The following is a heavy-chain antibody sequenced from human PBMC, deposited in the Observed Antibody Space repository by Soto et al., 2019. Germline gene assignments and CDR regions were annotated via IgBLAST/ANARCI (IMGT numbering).Heavy chain of an antibody. CDR1: GFTFSSYA. V-gene: IGHV3-23*01. Sequence: GGSLRLSCAASGFTFSSYAMSWVRQAPGKGLEWVSAISGSGGSTYYADSVKGRFTISRDNSKNTLYLQMNSLRAEDTAVYYCAKAGGQWLVMAYYFDYWGQGTLVTVSS. J-gene: IGHJ4*02. CDR2: ISGSGGST. CDR3: AKAGGQWLVMAYYFDY. D-gene: IGHD6-19*01.